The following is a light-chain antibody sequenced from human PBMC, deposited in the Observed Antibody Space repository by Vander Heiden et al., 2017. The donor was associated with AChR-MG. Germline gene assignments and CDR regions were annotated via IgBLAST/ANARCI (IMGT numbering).Light chain of an antibody. Sequence: QSALTQPASVSGSPGQSITISCTGTSSDVGSYNFVSWYQLHPGKAPKVMIYEVSKRPSGVSNRFSGSKSGNTASLTISGLQADDEADYYCCSDAGSSTLVFGEGTKLTVL. CDR1: SSDVGSYNF. CDR2: EVS. V-gene: IGLV2-23*02. CDR3: CSDAGSSTLV. J-gene: IGLJ2*01.